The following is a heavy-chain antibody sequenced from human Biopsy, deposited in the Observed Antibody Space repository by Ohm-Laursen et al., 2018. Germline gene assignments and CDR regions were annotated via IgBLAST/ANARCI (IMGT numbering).Heavy chain of an antibody. CDR1: GHTFTTYY. Sequence: ASVKVSCKASGHTFTTYYIHWVRQAPGQGLQWMGIINPTGDHTIYAQRFQGRVTLTRDTSTSTVYLELSSLGSEDTAAYYCARAVRNQLVSEYWGQGTLVTVSS. J-gene: IGHJ4*02. CDR3: ARAVRNQLVSEY. V-gene: IGHV1-46*01. D-gene: IGHD1-1*01. CDR2: INPTGDHT.